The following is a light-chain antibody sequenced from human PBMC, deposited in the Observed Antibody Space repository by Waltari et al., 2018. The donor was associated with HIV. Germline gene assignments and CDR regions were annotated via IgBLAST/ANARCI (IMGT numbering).Light chain of an antibody. J-gene: IGKJ3*01. CDR1: QSVSSSY. CDR3: QQYGSSIFT. CDR2: GAS. Sequence: DIVLTQSPRILSLSPGERATLSCRASQSVSSSYLAWYQQKLGQAPRLLMYGASNRATGIPDRFSGSGSGTDFTLTINRLEPEDFALYYCQQYGSSIFTFGPGTKVDIK. V-gene: IGKV3-20*01.